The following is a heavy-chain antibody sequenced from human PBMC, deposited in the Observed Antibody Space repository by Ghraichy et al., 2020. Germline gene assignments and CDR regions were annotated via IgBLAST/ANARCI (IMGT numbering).Heavy chain of an antibody. J-gene: IGHJ4*02. D-gene: IGHD1-26*01. Sequence: GGSLRLSCAASGFTFSSYGMHWVRQAPGKGLEWVAFIWYDGSNKYYADSVKGRFTISRDNSKNTLYLQMNSLRAEDTAVYYCARDLLVGALSVAAYWGQGTLVTGSS. CDR1: GFTFSSYG. V-gene: IGHV3-33*01. CDR3: ARDLLVGALSVAAY. CDR2: IWYDGSNK.